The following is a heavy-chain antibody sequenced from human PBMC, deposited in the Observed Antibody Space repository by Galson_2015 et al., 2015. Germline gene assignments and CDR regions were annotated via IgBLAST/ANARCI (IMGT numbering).Heavy chain of an antibody. Sequence: SLRLCGAASGFTFSSYAMSWVRQDPGKGREWVSDIRESGGNTYYADSVKGRFTISRDNSMNTVYLQMNSLRAADTAVYYCAKAGGSNYGYYFDYWGQGTLVTVSS. CDR1: GFTFSSYA. CDR3: AKAGGSNYGYYFDY. CDR2: IRESGGNT. D-gene: IGHD5-18*01. V-gene: IGHV3-23*01. J-gene: IGHJ4*02.